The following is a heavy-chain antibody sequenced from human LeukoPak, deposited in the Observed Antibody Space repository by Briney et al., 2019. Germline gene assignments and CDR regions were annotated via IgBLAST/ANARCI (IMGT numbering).Heavy chain of an antibody. Sequence: GGSLRLSCAASGFTFSSYAMHWVRQAPGKGLEWVARISYDGTNKFYEDSVKGRFTISRDNSKNTLFLQVNSLRAEDTAVYYCARDLTGWGESSGYSDYWGQGTLVTVSS. D-gene: IGHD3-22*01. V-gene: IGHV3-30*01. CDR1: GFTFSSYA. CDR2: ISYDGTNK. J-gene: IGHJ4*02. CDR3: ARDLTGWGESSGYSDY.